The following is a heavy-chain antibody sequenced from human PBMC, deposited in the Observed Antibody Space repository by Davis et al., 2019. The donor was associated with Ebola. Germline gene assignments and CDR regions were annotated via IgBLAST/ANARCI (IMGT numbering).Heavy chain of an antibody. Sequence: PGGSLRLSCAASGFTFSSYGMHWVRQAPGKGLEWVAVISYDGSNKYYADSVKGRFTISRDNSKNTLYLQMNSLRAEDTAVYYCAKTGGYYPADYWGQGTLVTVSS. CDR2: ISYDGSNK. J-gene: IGHJ4*02. CDR1: GFTFSSYG. CDR3: AKTGGYYPADY. D-gene: IGHD3-22*01. V-gene: IGHV3-30*18.